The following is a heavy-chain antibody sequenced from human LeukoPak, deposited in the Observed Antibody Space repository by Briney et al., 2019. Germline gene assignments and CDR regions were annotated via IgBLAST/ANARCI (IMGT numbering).Heavy chain of an antibody. D-gene: IGHD1-26*01. V-gene: IGHV3-74*01. CDR1: GLTFSTSW. CDR2: INSDGSST. Sequence: GGSLRLSCAASGLTFSTSWMHWVRQAPGKGLVWVSHINSDGSSTTYADSVKGRFTISRDNAKNTLYLQMNSLRAEDTAVYYCARDRSYSLDYWGQGTLVTVSS. J-gene: IGHJ4*02. CDR3: ARDRSYSLDY.